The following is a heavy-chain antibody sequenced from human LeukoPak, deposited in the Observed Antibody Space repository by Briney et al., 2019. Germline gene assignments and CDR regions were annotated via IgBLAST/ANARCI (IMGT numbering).Heavy chain of an antibody. V-gene: IGHV3-38-3*01. CDR2: ISGGST. J-gene: IGHJ6*02. CDR1: GFTFTTYA. CDR3: TTDLDRGYYYYGMDV. Sequence: GGSLRLSCAASGFTFTTYAMTWVRQAPGKGLEWVSAISGGSTYYADSRKGRFTISRDNSKNTLHLQMNSLRAEDTAVYYCTTDLDRGYYYYGMDVWGQGTTVTVSS.